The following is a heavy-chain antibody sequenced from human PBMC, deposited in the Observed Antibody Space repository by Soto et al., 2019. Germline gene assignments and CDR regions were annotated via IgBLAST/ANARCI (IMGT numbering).Heavy chain of an antibody. CDR2: IHHTGKT. CDR3: ARTDAYHSSSFDS. J-gene: IGHJ4*02. V-gene: IGHV4-31*03. D-gene: IGHD6-6*01. Sequence: QVQLQEMGPGLVKPSQTLTITCTVSGDSVNSAYWSWIRQLPGKGLEWMGNIHHTGKTFYNPSLKSRVAISIDTSKPLFSLKMRSITAADTAVYYCARTDAYHSSSFDSWGQGTVVTVSS. CDR1: GDSVNSAY.